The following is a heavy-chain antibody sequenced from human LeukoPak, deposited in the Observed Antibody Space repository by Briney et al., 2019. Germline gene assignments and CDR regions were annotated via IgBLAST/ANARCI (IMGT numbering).Heavy chain of an antibody. CDR2: IIPIFGTA. CDR3: ARAPQQLYWLDP. J-gene: IGHJ5*02. Sequence: SVKVSCKVSGYTFTSYYMHWVRQTPGQGLEWMGGIIPIFGTANYAQKFQGRVTITADESTSTAYMELSSLRSEDTAVYYCARAPQQLYWLDPWGQGTLVTVSS. D-gene: IGHD6-13*01. V-gene: IGHV1-69*13. CDR1: GYTFTSYY.